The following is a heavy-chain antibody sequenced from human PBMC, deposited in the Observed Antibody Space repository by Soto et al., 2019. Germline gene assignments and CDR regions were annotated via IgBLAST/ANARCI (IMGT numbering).Heavy chain of an antibody. CDR2: IGAYNGDT. V-gene: IGHV1-18*01. Sequence: QVQLVQSGAEVKKPGASVKVSCKASGYTFTSYGISWVRQAPGLGLEWMGWIGAYNGDTNYEQKLQGRVTMTTHTTTSTAYMEVRSLSSDDTAVYSCARDRGSYALDYWGQGTLVTVSS. CDR1: GYTFTSYG. J-gene: IGHJ4*02. CDR3: ARDRGSYALDY. D-gene: IGHD1-26*01.